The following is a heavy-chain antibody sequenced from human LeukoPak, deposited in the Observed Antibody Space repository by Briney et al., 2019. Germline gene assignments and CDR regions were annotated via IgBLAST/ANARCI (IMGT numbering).Heavy chain of an antibody. Sequence: GGSLRLSCAASGFTFSTYGMHWVRQAPGKGLEWVAVIWPNESNKYHADSVKGRFTIPRDNSKSTLFLQMSSLAAEDTAVYYCVGELLTATGTIGAFDIWGRGTMVTVSS. J-gene: IGHJ3*02. V-gene: IGHV3-33*01. CDR3: VGELLTATGTIGAFDI. D-gene: IGHD1-1*01. CDR1: GFTFSTYG. CDR2: IWPNESNK.